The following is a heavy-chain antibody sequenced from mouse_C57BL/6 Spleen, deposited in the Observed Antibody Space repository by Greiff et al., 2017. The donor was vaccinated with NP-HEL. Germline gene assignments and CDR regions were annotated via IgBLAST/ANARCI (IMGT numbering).Heavy chain of an antibody. D-gene: IGHD1-1*01. CDR1: GFTFSDYG. CDR2: ISSGSSTI. Sequence: EVKLMESGGGLVKPGGSLKLSCAASGFTFSDYGMHWVRQAPEKGLEWVAYISSGSSTIYYADTVKGRFTISRDNAKNTLFLQMTSLRSEDTAMYYCARGYGSSRWFAYGGQGTLVTVSA. CDR3: ARGYGSSRWFAY. J-gene: IGHJ3*01. V-gene: IGHV5-17*01.